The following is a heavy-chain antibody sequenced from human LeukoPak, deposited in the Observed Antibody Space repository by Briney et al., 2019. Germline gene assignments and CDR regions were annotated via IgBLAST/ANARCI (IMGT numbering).Heavy chain of an antibody. CDR2: ISRSGGST. Sequence: GGSLRLFCAASGFSYAMTWVRQAPGKGLEGVSGISRSGGSTYYADSVKGRFTISRDNSKNTLYLQMNSLRAEDTALYYCANLYSTNYWGQGTLVTVSS. D-gene: IGHD6-13*01. CDR3: ANLYSTNY. CDR1: GFSYA. V-gene: IGHV3-23*01. J-gene: IGHJ4*02.